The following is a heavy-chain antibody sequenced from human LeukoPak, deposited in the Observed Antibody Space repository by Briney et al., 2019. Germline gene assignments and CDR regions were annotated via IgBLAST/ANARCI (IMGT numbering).Heavy chain of an antibody. Sequence: ETGGSLRLSCAASGFTFSSYAMSWVRQAPGKGLEWVSAISGSGGSTYYADSVKGRFTISRDNSKNTLYLQMNSLRAEDTAVYYCAKDRSKYSYGSAPFDYWGQGTLVTVSS. J-gene: IGHJ4*02. CDR3: AKDRSKYSYGSAPFDY. D-gene: IGHD5-18*01. CDR1: GFTFSSYA. V-gene: IGHV3-23*01. CDR2: ISGSGGST.